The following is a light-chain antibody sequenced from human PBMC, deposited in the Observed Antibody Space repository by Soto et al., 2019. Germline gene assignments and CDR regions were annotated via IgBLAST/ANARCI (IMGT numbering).Light chain of an antibody. V-gene: IGLV2-14*01. J-gene: IGLJ2*01. Sequence: QSALTQPASVSGSPGQSIAISCTGTSSDVGAYDYVSWYQQHPGKAPKLMIYDVDHRPSGVSNRFSGSKSGNTASLTISGLRAEDEADYYCSSYTSSSSVIFGGGTKLTVL. CDR3: SSYTSSSSVI. CDR1: SSDVGAYDY. CDR2: DVD.